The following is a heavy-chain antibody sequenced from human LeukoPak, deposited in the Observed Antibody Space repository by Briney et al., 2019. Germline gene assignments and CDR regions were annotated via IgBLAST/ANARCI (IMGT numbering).Heavy chain of an antibody. Sequence: SETLSLTCTVSGGSISSSSYYWGWIRQPPGKGLEWIGSIYYSGCTYYNPSLKSRVTISVDTSKNQFSLRLSSVTASDTAVYYCARCLGGRCDYFDYWGQGALVTVSS. V-gene: IGHV4-39*07. J-gene: IGHJ4*02. CDR2: IYYSGCT. CDR3: ARCLGGRCDYFDY. CDR1: GGSISSSSYY. D-gene: IGHD3-16*01.